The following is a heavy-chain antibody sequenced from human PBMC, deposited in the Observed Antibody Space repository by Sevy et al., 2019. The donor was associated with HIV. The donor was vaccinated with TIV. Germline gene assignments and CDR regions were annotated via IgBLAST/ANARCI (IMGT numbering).Heavy chain of an antibody. CDR2: IYYSGTT. J-gene: IGHJ6*02. V-gene: IGHV4-31*03. Sequence: SETLSLTCTVSGGSISSGGYYWTWIRQHPGKGLEWIGYIYYSGTTYYNQSLKSRVTISVDTSKNQFSLKLSYVTAADTAVYYCARWHDFWSGYYTGYYYGMDVWGQGTTVTVSS. CDR1: GGSISSGGYY. CDR3: ARWHDFWSGYYTGYYYGMDV. D-gene: IGHD3-3*01.